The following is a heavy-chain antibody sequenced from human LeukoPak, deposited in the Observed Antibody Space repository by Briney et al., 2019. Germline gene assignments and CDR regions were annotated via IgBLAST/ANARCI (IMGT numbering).Heavy chain of an antibody. V-gene: IGHV1-18*01. Sequence: ASVKVSCKASGYTFTGYAISWVRQAPGQGLEWMGWISAYNGNTNYAQKLQGRVTMTTDTSTSTAYMELRSLRSDDTAVYYCARIAYYYDSSGLYYFDYWGQGTLVTVFS. CDR1: GYTFTGYA. J-gene: IGHJ4*02. D-gene: IGHD3-22*01. CDR3: ARIAYYYDSSGLYYFDY. CDR2: ISAYNGNT.